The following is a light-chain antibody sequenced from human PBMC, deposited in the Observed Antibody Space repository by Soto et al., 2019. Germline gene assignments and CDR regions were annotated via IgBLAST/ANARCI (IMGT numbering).Light chain of an antibody. J-gene: IGKJ1*01. Sequence: DIQMTQSPSSLSESVGDRVTITCRESQSISTYLNWYQQKPGEAPQLLIYAASSLQSGVPSRFSGSGSGTDFTLTISSLQPEDFATYYCQQSYSTPETFGQGTKVDIK. V-gene: IGKV1-39*01. CDR1: QSISTY. CDR2: AAS. CDR3: QQSYSTPET.